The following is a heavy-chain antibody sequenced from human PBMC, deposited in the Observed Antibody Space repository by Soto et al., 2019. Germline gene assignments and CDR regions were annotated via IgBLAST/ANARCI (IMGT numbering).Heavy chain of an antibody. CDR1: GFSVSNYQ. J-gene: IGHJ4*02. Sequence: EVQLVESGGGLVPPGGSLRLSCVASGFSVSNYQMTWVRQAPGKGLEWVSRYDPDGSDIGHADSVKGRFTISRDNARNTXXXQMTXXXAEDXAXXXCXRDDESGHYFEVWGRGMFVTVSS. V-gene: IGHV3-74*02. CDR3: XRDDESGHYFEV. D-gene: IGHD3-16*01. CDR2: YDPDGSDI.